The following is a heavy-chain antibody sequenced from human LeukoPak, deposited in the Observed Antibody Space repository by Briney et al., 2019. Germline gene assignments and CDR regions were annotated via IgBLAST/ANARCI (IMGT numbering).Heavy chain of an antibody. CDR3: YGANAEH. D-gene: IGHD4-23*01. V-gene: IGHV3-74*01. Sequence: RGGSLRLSCAASGFTFSSYWMHWVRQAPGKGLMWVSGINTDGSNTSYADSVKGRFTISRDNAKNTLFLQMNSLRAEDTAVYYCYGANAEHWGQGTLVTVSS. J-gene: IGHJ1*01. CDR2: INTDGSNT. CDR1: GFTFSSYW.